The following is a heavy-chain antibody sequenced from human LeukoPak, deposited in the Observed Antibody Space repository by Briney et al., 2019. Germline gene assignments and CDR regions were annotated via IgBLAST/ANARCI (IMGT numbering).Heavy chain of an antibody. Sequence: GRSLRLSCAASGFTFSGHGMHWVRQAPGRGLEWVAVISNDGNNKNYVDSVKGRFTISRDNSKNTLYLQMNSLRAEDTAVYFGAKDFYYGGNSNAFDIWGQGTMVTVSS. D-gene: IGHD4-23*01. V-gene: IGHV3-30*18. J-gene: IGHJ3*02. CDR2: ISNDGNNK. CDR1: GFTFSGHG. CDR3: AKDFYYGGNSNAFDI.